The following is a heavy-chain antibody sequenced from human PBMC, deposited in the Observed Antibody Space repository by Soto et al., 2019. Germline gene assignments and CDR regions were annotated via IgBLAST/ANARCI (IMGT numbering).Heavy chain of an antibody. CDR2: IYYSGST. V-gene: IGHV4-31*03. D-gene: IGHD3-10*01. Sequence: PSETLSLTCTVSGGSISSGGYYWSWIRQHPGKGLGWIGYIYYSGSTYYNPSLKSRVTISVDTSKNQFSLKLSSVTAADTAVYYCARDQLLRFGIDYYYYGMDVWGQGTTVTVSS. CDR1: GGSISSGGYY. CDR3: ARDQLLRFGIDYYYYGMDV. J-gene: IGHJ6*02.